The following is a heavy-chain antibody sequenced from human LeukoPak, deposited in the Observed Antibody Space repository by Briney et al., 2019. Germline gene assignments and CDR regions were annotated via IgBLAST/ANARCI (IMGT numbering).Heavy chain of an antibody. CDR3: ARDLGYCGAISCGLGY. V-gene: IGHV3-48*02. CDR2: ISSSSSTI. D-gene: IGHD2-15*01. J-gene: IGHJ4*02. Sequence: PGGSLRLSCAASGFXFRSNSINWVRQAPGKGLEWVSYISSSSSTIYYADSVKGRFTISRDNAKNSLYLQMNSLRDEDTAVYYCARDLGYCGAISCGLGYWGQGTLVTVSS. CDR1: GFXFRSNS.